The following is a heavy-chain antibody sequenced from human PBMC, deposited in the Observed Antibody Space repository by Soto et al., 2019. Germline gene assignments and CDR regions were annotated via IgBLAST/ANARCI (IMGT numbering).Heavy chain of an antibody. V-gene: IGHV3-15*01. CDR2: IYSKTDGGTT. CDR3: TTLWLGGPGLDP. J-gene: IGHJ5*02. D-gene: IGHD3-10*01. Sequence: PGGSLRLFCAASGFTFINAWMSWVRQAPGKGLEWVGRIYSKTDGGTTDYAAPVKGRFTISRDDSKNTLYLQMNSLKTEDTAVYYCTTLWLGGPGLDPWGQGTLVTVSS. CDR1: GFTFINAW.